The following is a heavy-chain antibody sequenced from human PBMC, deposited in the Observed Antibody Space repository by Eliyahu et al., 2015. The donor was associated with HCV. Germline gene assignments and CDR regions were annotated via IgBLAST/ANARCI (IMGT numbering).Heavy chain of an antibody. CDR3: ARERGGAVAGVYYFDY. CDR2: IYYSGGT. V-gene: IGHV4-31*03. D-gene: IGHD6-19*01. CDR1: GGSIXSGGYY. Sequence: QVQLQESGPGLVKPSQTLSLTCXVSGGSIXSGGYYWSWIRQHPGKGLEWIGYIYYSGGTYYNPSLKSRVTISVDTSKNQFSLKLSSVTAADTAVYYCARERGGAVAGVYYFDYWGQGTLVTVSS. J-gene: IGHJ4*02.